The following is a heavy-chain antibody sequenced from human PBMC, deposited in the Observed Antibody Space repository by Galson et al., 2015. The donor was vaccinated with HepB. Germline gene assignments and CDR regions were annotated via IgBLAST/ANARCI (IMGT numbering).Heavy chain of an antibody. CDR2: INAGNGNT. Sequence: CKASGYTFTNYAIHWVRQAPGQRLEWMGWINAGNGNTKYSQKFQGRVSLTRDTSASTAYMELSSLRSEDTALYYCAGGDWHSSSEKIDYWGQGTLVTVSS. D-gene: IGHD6-13*01. CDR1: GYTFTNYA. V-gene: IGHV1-3*01. CDR3: AGGDWHSSSEKIDY. J-gene: IGHJ4*02.